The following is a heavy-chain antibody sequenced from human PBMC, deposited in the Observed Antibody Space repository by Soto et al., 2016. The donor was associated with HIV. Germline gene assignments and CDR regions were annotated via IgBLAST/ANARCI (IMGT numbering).Heavy chain of an antibody. CDR2: ISGSGGST. J-gene: IGHJ4*02. V-gene: IGHV3-23*01. CDR1: GFTFSSYA. CDR3: AKGGIAARYRGEDYFDY. D-gene: IGHD6-6*01. Sequence: EVQLLESGGGLVQPGGSLRLSCAASGFTFSSYAMSWVRQAPGKGLEWVSAISGSGGSTYYADSVKGRFTISRDNSKNTLYLQMNSLRAEDTAVYYCAKGGIAARYRGEDYFDYWGQGTLVTVSS.